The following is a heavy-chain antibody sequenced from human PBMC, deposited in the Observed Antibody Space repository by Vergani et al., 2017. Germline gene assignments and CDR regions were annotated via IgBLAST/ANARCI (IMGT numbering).Heavy chain of an antibody. CDR2: IKQDGSEK. J-gene: IGHJ6*03. V-gene: IGHV3-7*01. CDR1: GFTFSSYW. CDR3: ARDHPGVWSGYYHYYYYYMDV. Sequence: EVQLVESGGGLVQPGGSLRLSCAASGFTFSSYWMSWVRQAPGKGLEWVANIKQDGSEKYYVDSVKGRFTISRDNAKNSLYLQRNSLRAEDTAVYYCARDHPGVWSGYYHYYYYYMDVWGKGTTVTVSS. D-gene: IGHD3-3*01.